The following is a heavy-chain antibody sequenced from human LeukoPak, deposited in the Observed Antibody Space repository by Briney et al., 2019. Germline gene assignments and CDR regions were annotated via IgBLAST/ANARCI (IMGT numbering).Heavy chain of an antibody. V-gene: IGHV1-18*01. D-gene: IGHD1-26*01. Sequence: ASVKVSCKASGYTFTNYGISWVRQAPGQGLEWMGWIRAYNGNTNYAQKLQGRVTMTTDTSTSTAYMELRSLRSDDTAVYYCARDHSTYYYFDYWGQGTLVTVSS. J-gene: IGHJ4*02. CDR2: IRAYNGNT. CDR1: GYTFTNYG. CDR3: ARDHSTYYYFDY.